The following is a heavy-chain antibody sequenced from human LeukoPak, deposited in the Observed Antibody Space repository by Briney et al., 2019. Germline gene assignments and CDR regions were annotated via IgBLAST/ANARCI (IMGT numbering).Heavy chain of an antibody. J-gene: IGHJ4*02. CDR2: ITSTSSYT. V-gene: IGHV3-21*01. D-gene: IGHD3-10*01. CDR1: GFSFSTFG. Sequence: PGGSLRHSCAASGFSFSTFGMNWVRQAPGKGLECVSSITSTSSYTYYADSVKGRFTISRDDAKNSLYLQMNSLRAEDSAVYCWARAVSTYGLDSWGQGTLVTVSS. CDR3: ARAVSTYGLDS.